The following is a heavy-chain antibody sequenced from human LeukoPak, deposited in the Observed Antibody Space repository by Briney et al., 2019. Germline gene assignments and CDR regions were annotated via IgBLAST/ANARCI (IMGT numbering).Heavy chain of an antibody. CDR2: IFYTGST. CDR1: GGSISSSAYY. J-gene: IGHJ5*02. V-gene: IGHV4-39*07. Sequence: SETLSLTCTVSGGSISSSAYYWGWIRQPPGKGLEWIGSIFYTGSTYDNPSLKSRVTISVDTSKNQFSLKLSSVTAADTAVYYCATHLLSGQWLRGGWFDPWGQGTLVAVSS. D-gene: IGHD5-12*01. CDR3: ATHLLSGQWLRGGWFDP.